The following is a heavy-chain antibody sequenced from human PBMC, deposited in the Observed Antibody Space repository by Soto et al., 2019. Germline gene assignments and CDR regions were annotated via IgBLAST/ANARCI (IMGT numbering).Heavy chain of an antibody. CDR2: ISSGTSHT. J-gene: IGHJ5*02. V-gene: IGHV3-11*05. D-gene: IGHD3-10*01. Sequence: GGSLRLSCAVSGFTFSDYYMTWIRQAPGKGLEWVSYISSGTSHTNYADSVKGRFTISRDNAKNSLFLQMNSLRAEDTAVYYCARDTYYYGSGSYSPWGQGTLVTVSS. CDR3: ARDTYYYGSGSYSP. CDR1: GFTFSDYY.